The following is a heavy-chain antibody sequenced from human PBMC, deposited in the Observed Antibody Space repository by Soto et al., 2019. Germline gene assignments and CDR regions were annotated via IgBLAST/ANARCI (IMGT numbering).Heavy chain of an antibody. V-gene: IGHV1-18*01. D-gene: IGHD3-10*01. CDR2: ISAYNGNT. CDR1: GYTFTSYG. J-gene: IGHJ6*02. CDR3: AREEYYFGSGKGYGMDV. Sequence: QVQLVQSGAEVKKPGASVKVSCKASGYTFTSYGISWVRQAPGQGLEWMGWISAYNGNTNYAQRLQGRVTMTTDTPTSTAYMELRSLRSDDTAVYYCAREEYYFGSGKGYGMDVWGQGTTVTVSS.